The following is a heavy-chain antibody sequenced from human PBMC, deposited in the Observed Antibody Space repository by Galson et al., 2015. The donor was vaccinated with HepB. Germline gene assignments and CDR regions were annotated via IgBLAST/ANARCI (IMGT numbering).Heavy chain of an antibody. CDR3: ARSPARLTVPGGMDV. CDR2: ISGSGGST. J-gene: IGHJ6*02. D-gene: IGHD2-2*01. Sequence: SLRLSCAASGFTFSSYAMSWVRQAPGKGLEWVAAISGSGGSTYYADSVKGRFTISRDNSKNTLYLQMNSLRAEDTAVYYCARSPARLTVPGGMDVWGQGTTVTVSS. CDR1: GFTFSSYA. V-gene: IGHV3-23*01.